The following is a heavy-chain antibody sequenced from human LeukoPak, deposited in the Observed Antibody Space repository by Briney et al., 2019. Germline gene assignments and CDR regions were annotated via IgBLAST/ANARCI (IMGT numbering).Heavy chain of an antibody. D-gene: IGHD6-19*01. Sequence: GGSLRLSCAASGFTFDDYAMHWVRQAPGKGLEWVSGISWNSGSIGYADSVKGRFTIPRDNAKNSLYLQMNSLRAEDTALYYCTLSSGWYYFDYWGQGTLVTVSS. V-gene: IGHV3-9*01. CDR2: ISWNSGSI. J-gene: IGHJ4*02. CDR3: TLSSGWYYFDY. CDR1: GFTFDDYA.